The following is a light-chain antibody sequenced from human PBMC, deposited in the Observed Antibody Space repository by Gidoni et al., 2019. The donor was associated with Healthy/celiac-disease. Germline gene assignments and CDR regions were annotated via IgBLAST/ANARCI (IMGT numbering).Light chain of an antibody. CDR3: QQSYSTPWT. CDR1: QSISSY. CDR2: AAS. Sequence: DIEMTHSPSSLSASVGDRGTITCRASQSISSYLNWYQQKPGKAPKLLIYAASSLQRGVPSRFSGSGSGTDFTLTISSLKPEDFATYYCQQSYSTPWTFGQGTKVEIK. V-gene: IGKV1-39*01. J-gene: IGKJ1*01.